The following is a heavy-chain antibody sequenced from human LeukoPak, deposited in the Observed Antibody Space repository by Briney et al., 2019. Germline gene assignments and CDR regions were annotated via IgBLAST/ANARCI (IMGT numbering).Heavy chain of an antibody. V-gene: IGHV4-34*01. CDR2: INHSGST. CDR1: GGSLSGYY. J-gene: IGHJ6*03. CDR3: ARHSGTYFSYYYMDV. D-gene: IGHD1-26*01. Sequence: PSETLSLTCAVSGGSLSGYYWTWIRQPPGKGLEWIGEINHSGSTNYNPSLKSRVTISVDTSKKQFFLKLNSVTAADTAVYYCARHSGTYFSYYYMDVWGKGTTVTISS.